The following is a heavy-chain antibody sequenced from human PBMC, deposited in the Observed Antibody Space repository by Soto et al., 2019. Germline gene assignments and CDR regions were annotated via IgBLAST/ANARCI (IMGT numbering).Heavy chain of an antibody. V-gene: IGHV4-39*01. D-gene: IGHD3-3*01. CDR2: IYYIGST. Sequence: QLQLQESGPGLVKPSETLSLICTVSGGSISSNSHYWGWIRQPPGKGLEWIGSIYYIGSTHYNPSLRSRVTISVDTSKNQFSLKLSSVTAADTAVYYCARHSLFGVVIMWSFDYWGQGTLVTVSS. CDR3: ARHSLFGVVIMWSFDY. CDR1: GGSISSNSHY. J-gene: IGHJ4*02.